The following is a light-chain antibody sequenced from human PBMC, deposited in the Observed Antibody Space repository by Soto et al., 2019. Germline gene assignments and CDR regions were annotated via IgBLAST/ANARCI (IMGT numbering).Light chain of an antibody. CDR1: QGISSY. J-gene: IGKJ1*01. V-gene: IGKV1-8*01. CDR2: AAS. Sequence: AIRMTQSPSSFSASTGDRVTITCRASQGISSYLAWYQQKPGKAHKLLIYAASTLQSGVPSRFSGSGSGTDFTLTSSGLQSEDFATYYGQQYYSYPRTFGQGTKVGIK. CDR3: QQYYSYPRT.